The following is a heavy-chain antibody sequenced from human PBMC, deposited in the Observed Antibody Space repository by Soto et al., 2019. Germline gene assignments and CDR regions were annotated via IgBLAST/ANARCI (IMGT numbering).Heavy chain of an antibody. CDR2: IYYSGST. CDR1: GGSISSSSYY. V-gene: IGHV4-39*01. J-gene: IGHJ4*02. CDR3: ARLEVAGTPSFDY. D-gene: IGHD6-19*01. Sequence: QLQLQESGPGLVKPSETLSLTCTVSGGSISSSSYYWGWIRQPPGKGLEWIGSIYYSGSTYYNPSLKSRVTISVDTSKNQFSLKLSSVTAADTAVYYCARLEVAGTPSFDYWGQGTLVTVSS.